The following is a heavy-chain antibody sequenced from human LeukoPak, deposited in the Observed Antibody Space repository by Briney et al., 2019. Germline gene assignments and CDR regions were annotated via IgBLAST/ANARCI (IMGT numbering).Heavy chain of an antibody. J-gene: IGHJ5*02. Sequence: GASVKVSCKASGYTFTSYDINWARQATGQGREWMGWMNPNSGNTGYAQKFQGRVTMTRNTSISTAYMELSSLRSEDTAVYYCAVGATVNWFDPWGQGTLVTVSS. V-gene: IGHV1-8*01. CDR2: MNPNSGNT. D-gene: IGHD1-26*01. CDR3: AVGATVNWFDP. CDR1: GYTFTSYD.